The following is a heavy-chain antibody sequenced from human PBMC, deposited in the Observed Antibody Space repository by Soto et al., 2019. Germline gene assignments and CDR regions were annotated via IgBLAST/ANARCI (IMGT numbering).Heavy chain of an antibody. Sequence: ASVKVSCKASGYTFTSYAISWVRQAPGQGLEWMGMINPNGGTSYAQKFQGRVTMTRDTSISTAYMELSRLRSDDTAVYYCAMESWSPPNTPGVLGYGMDVWG. V-gene: IGHV1-2*02. CDR3: AMESWSPPNTPGVLGYGMDV. D-gene: IGHD3-10*01. J-gene: IGHJ6*02. CDR2: INPNGGT. CDR1: GYTFTSYA.